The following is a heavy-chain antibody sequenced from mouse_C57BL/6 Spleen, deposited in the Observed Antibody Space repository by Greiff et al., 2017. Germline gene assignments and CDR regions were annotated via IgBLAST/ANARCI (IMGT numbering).Heavy chain of an antibody. J-gene: IGHJ4*01. CDR2: ISYSGST. V-gene: IGHV3-1*01. CDR1: GYSITSGYD. Sequence: EVKLVESGPGMVKPSQSLSLTCTVTGYSITSGYDWHWIRHFPGNKLEWMGYISYSGSTNYNPSLKSRISITHDTSKNHFFLKLNSVTTEDTATYYCARGGLPYYAMDYWGQGTSVTVSS. CDR3: ARGGLPYYAMDY. D-gene: IGHD3-3*01.